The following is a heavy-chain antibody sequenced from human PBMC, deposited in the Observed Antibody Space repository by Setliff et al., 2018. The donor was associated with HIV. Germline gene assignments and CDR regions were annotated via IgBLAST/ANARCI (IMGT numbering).Heavy chain of an antibody. CDR2: IDPENDET. Sequence: ASVKVSCKSSGYTFIDKYMHWVRQAPGKGLHWMGRIDPENDETKYSQKFQVRFTMTADRSTDTAYMELSGLRSEDTAIYYCVLYSTGASRFDYWGQGTLVTVSS. D-gene: IGHD2-8*01. CDR1: GYTFIDKY. CDR3: VLYSTGASRFDY. J-gene: IGHJ4*02. V-gene: IGHV1-69-2*01.